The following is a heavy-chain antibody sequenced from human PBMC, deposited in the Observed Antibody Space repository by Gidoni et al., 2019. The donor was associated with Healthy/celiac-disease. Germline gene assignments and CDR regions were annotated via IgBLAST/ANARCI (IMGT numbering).Heavy chain of an antibody. CDR2: ISAYNGHT. CDR1: GYTFNSYG. V-gene: IGHV1-18*01. D-gene: IGHD6-13*01. CDR3: ARDPGTSSTMTVDFDY. Sequence: QVQLVQAGAEVKKPGAAVTVAGKASGYTFNSYGLSWVRQAPGQGLEWMGWISAYNGHTNYAQQLQGRVTMTTDTSTSPAYMELRSLRSDDTAVYYCARDPGTSSTMTVDFDYWGQGTLVTVSS. J-gene: IGHJ4*02.